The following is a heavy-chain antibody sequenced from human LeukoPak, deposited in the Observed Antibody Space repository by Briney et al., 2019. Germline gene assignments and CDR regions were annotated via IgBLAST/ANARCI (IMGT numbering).Heavy chain of an antibody. CDR1: GGTFSSYT. CDR3: ASYQSSTNFDY. CDR2: IIPILGIA. D-gene: IGHD2-2*01. Sequence: SVKVSCKASGGTFSSYTISWVRQAPGQGLEWMGRIIPILGIANYAQKFQGRVTITADKSTSTAYMELSSLRSEDTAVYYCASYQSSTNFDYWGQGTLSPSPQ. J-gene: IGHJ4*02. V-gene: IGHV1-69*02.